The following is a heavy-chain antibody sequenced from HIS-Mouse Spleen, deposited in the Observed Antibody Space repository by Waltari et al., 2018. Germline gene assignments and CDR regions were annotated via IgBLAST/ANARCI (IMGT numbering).Heavy chain of an antibody. J-gene: IGHJ2*01. CDR3: AREIPYSSSWYDWYFDL. D-gene: IGHD6-13*01. CDR2: IYYSGST. Sequence: QVQLQESGPGLVKPSETLSFTCTVSGGYIRSIRHYWGWIRQPPGKGLEWIGSIYYSGSTYYNPSLKSRVTISVDTSKNQFSLKLSSVTAADTAVYYCAREIPYSSSWYDWYFDLWGRGTLVTVSS. V-gene: IGHV4-39*07. CDR1: GGYIRSIRHY.